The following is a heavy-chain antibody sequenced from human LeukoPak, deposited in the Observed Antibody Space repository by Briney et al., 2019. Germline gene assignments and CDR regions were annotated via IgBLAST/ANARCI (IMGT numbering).Heavy chain of an antibody. CDR1: GGTFSSYA. Sequence: ASVKVSCKASGGTFSSYAISWVRQAPGQGLEWMGGIIPIFGTANYAQKFQGRVTITADESTSTAYMELSSLRSEDTAVYYCARELDPYNWFDPWGQGTLVTVSS. V-gene: IGHV1-69*13. CDR3: ARELDPYNWFDP. CDR2: IIPIFGTA. J-gene: IGHJ5*02.